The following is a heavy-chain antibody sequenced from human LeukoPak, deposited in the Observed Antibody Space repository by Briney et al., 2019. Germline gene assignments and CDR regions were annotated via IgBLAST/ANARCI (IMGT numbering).Heavy chain of an antibody. D-gene: IGHD3-10*01. CDR2: ISYDGSNK. Sequence: GRSLRLSCAASGFTFSSYGMHWVRQAPGKGLEWVAVISYDGSNKYYADSVKGRFTISRDNSKNTLYLQMNSLRAEDTAVYYCAKVVYYGSGSLGGFDYWGQGTLVTVPS. V-gene: IGHV3-30*18. CDR3: AKVVYYGSGSLGGFDY. J-gene: IGHJ4*02. CDR1: GFTFSSYG.